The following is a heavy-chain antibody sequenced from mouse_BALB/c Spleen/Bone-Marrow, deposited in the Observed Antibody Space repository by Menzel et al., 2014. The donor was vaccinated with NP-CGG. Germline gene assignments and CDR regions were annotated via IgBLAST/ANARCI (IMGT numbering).Heavy chain of an antibody. D-gene: IGHD1-1*01. CDR1: GFNIKDTY. CDR3: ARYYYGSSLFAY. J-gene: IGHJ3*01. Sequence: VKLMESGAELVKPGASVKLSCTASGFNIKDTYMYWVKQRPEQGLEWIGRIDPANGNTKYDPKFQDKATITADTSPNTAYLQLSSLTSEDTAVYYCARYYYGSSLFAYWGQGTLVTVSA. V-gene: IGHV14-3*02. CDR2: IDPANGNT.